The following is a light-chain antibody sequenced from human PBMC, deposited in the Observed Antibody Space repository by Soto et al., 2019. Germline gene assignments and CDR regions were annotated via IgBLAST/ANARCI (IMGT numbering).Light chain of an antibody. CDR1: QSFSSSY. Sequence: EIVLTQSPATLSLSPGERATLSCRASQSFSSSYLAWYQQKPGQASRLLISGASSRATGIPDRFSGSGSGTDFTLTISRLEPEDFAVYYCQQYGSSITFGQGTRLEIK. CDR2: GAS. V-gene: IGKV3-20*01. J-gene: IGKJ5*01. CDR3: QQYGSSIT.